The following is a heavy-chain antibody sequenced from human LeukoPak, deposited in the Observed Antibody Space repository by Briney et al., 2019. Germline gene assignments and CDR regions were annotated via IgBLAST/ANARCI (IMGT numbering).Heavy chain of an antibody. Sequence: GSLRLSCAASGFTFSSYAMSWVRQAPGKGLEWVSAISGSGGSTYYADSVKGRFTISRDNSKNTLYLQMNSLRAEDTAVYYCAKDSFSTYYYGSGSLDWGQGTLVTVSS. CDR3: AKDSFSTYYYGSGSLD. V-gene: IGHV3-23*01. CDR2: ISGSGGST. D-gene: IGHD3-10*01. J-gene: IGHJ4*02. CDR1: GFTFSSYA.